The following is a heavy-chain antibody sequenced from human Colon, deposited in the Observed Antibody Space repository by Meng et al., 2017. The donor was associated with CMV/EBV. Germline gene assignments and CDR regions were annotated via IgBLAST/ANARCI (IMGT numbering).Heavy chain of an antibody. CDR2: ISPTSSYM. J-gene: IGHJ6*02. CDR1: EFSFSSHS. D-gene: IGHD2-2*01. CDR3: ANQMPWNYSCGMDL. Sequence: GGSLRLSCAVSEFSFSSHSMNWVRQAPGKGLEWVASISPTSSYMYYADSLKGRFTISRDNAKNSLYLQMNSLRAEDTAVYYCANQMPWNYSCGMDLWGQGTTVTVSS. V-gene: IGHV3-21*01.